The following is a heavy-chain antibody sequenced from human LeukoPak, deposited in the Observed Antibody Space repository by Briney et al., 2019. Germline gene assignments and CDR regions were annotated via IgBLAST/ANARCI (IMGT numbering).Heavy chain of an antibody. J-gene: IGHJ4*02. Sequence: ASVKVSCKASGYTFTGYYMHWVRQAPGQGLEWMGRINPNSGGTNYAQKFQGRVTMTRDTSISTAYMELSRLRSEDTAVYYCARQLWSGYYFDYWGQGTLVTVSS. D-gene: IGHD3-3*01. CDR3: ARQLWSGYYFDY. CDR2: INPNSGGT. V-gene: IGHV1-2*06. CDR1: GYTFTGYY.